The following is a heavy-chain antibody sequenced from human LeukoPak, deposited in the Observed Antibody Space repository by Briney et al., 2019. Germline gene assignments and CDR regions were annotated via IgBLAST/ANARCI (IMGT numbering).Heavy chain of an antibody. Sequence: GRSLRLSCAASGFTFSSYGMHRVRQAPGKGLEWVAVIWYDGSNKYYADSVKGGFTISRDNSKNTLYLQMNSLRAEDTTVYYCARVAALWPNYYYYYMDVWGKGTTVTVSS. CDR1: GFTFSSYG. D-gene: IGHD6-13*01. CDR3: ARVAALWPNYYYYYMDV. CDR2: IWYDGSNK. V-gene: IGHV3-33*01. J-gene: IGHJ6*03.